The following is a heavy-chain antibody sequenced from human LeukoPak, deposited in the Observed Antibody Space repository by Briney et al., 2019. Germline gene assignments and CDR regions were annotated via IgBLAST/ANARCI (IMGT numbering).Heavy chain of an antibody. Sequence: SETLSLTCAAYGGSFSGYYWSWIRQPPGKGLEWIGEIYHSGSTNYNPSLKSRVTISVDTSKNQFSLKLGSVTAADTGVYYCARGSSSWYTQRRGWFDPWGQGTLVTVSS. D-gene: IGHD6-13*01. CDR1: GGSFSGYY. CDR3: ARGSSSWYTQRRGWFDP. J-gene: IGHJ5*02. V-gene: IGHV4-34*01. CDR2: IYHSGST.